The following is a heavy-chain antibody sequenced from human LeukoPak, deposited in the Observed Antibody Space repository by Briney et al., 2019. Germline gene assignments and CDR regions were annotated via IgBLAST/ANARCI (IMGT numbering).Heavy chain of an antibody. CDR3: ARYVVYGSGKYYFDY. J-gene: IGHJ4*02. CDR1: GGSVSSTTYF. Sequence: PSETLSLTCTVSGGSVSSTTYFWSWIRQPPGKGLEWIASINYSGSTYYNPSLKGRVTISVDTSENQFSLKLSSVTAADTAVYYCARYVVYGSGKYYFDYWGQGTLVTVSS. V-gene: IGHV4-39*01. D-gene: IGHD3-10*01. CDR2: INYSGST.